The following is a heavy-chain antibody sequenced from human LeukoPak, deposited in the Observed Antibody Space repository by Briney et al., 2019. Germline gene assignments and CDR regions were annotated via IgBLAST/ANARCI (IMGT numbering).Heavy chain of an antibody. J-gene: IGHJ4*02. CDR2: INHSGST. Sequence: SETLSLTCAVYGGSLSGYYWSWIRQPPGKGLEWIGEINHSGSTNYNPSLKSRVTISVDTSKNQFSLKLSSVTAADTAVYYCARAVRIAAATYYFDYWGQGTLVTVSS. V-gene: IGHV4-34*01. CDR3: ARAVRIAAATYYFDY. D-gene: IGHD6-13*01. CDR1: GGSLSGYY.